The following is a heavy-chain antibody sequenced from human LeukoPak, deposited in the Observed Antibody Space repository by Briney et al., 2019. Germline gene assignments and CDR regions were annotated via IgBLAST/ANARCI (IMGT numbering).Heavy chain of an antibody. V-gene: IGHV4-39*07. CDR2: INHSGST. CDR3: ARGRGDVVVVPAAIRGWFDP. D-gene: IGHD2-2*02. CDR1: GGSISSGDYY. Sequence: PSETLSLTCTVSGGSISSGDYYWSWIRQPPGKGLEWIGEINHSGSTNYNPSLKSRVTISVDTSKNQFSLKLSSVTAADTAVYYCARGRGDVVVVPAAIRGWFDPWGQGTLVTVSS. J-gene: IGHJ5*02.